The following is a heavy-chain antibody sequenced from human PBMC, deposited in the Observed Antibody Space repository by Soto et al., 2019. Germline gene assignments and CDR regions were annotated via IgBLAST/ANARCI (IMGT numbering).Heavy chain of an antibody. CDR2: IYYSGST. J-gene: IGHJ4*02. Sequence: SETLSLTCTVSGGSISSYYWSWIRQPPGKGLEWIGYIYYSGSTNYNPSLKSRVTISVDTSKNQFSLKLSSVTAADTAVYYCARFDYYDSSGYYRSPAYWGQGTLVT. V-gene: IGHV4-59*01. CDR1: GGSISSYY. D-gene: IGHD3-22*01. CDR3: ARFDYYDSSGYYRSPAY.